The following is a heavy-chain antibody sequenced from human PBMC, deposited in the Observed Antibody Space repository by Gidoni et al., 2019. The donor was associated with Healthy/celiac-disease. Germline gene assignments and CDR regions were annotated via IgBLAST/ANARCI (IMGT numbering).Heavy chain of an antibody. CDR2: ISSSSSHI. CDR3: ARTGYYDRSGYYPYYFDY. V-gene: IGHV3-21*01. Sequence: EVPLVESGGGLVKPGGSLRLSCAASGFTFSSYSMNWVRQAPGKGLEWGSSISSSSSHIYYADSVKGRFTISRDNAKNSLYLQMNSLRAEDTAVYYCARTGYYDRSGYYPYYFDYWGQGTLVTVSS. D-gene: IGHD3-22*01. J-gene: IGHJ4*02. CDR1: GFTFSSYS.